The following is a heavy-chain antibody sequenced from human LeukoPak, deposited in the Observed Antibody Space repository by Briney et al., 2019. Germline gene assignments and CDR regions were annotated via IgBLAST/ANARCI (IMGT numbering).Heavy chain of an antibody. J-gene: IGHJ4*02. D-gene: IGHD6-19*01. Sequence: GGSLRLSCAASGFTFSNYAMNWVRQAPGKGLEWVSSISSSSSYIYYADSVKGRFTISRDNAKNSLYLQMNSLRAEDTAVYYCARDSSGWYPGFDYWGQGTLVTVSS. CDR1: GFTFSNYA. CDR3: ARDSSGWYPGFDY. CDR2: ISSSSSYI. V-gene: IGHV3-21*01.